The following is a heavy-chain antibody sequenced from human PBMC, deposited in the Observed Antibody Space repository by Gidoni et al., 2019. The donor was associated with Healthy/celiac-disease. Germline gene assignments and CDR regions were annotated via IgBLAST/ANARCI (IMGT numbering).Heavy chain of an antibody. J-gene: IGHJ6*03. CDR2: RSNDGSNK. D-gene: IGHD2-2*01. CDR3: AKGPISWYQLPRPGYYYYYMDV. V-gene: IGHV3-30*18. Sequence: QVQLVESGGGVVQPGRSLRLSCAASGFTFISYGMHWVRQAPGKGLEWVAVRSNDGSNKYYADSVKGRFTISRDNSKNTLYLQMNSLRAEDTAVYYCAKGPISWYQLPRPGYYYYYMDVWGKGTTVTVSS. CDR1: GFTFISYG.